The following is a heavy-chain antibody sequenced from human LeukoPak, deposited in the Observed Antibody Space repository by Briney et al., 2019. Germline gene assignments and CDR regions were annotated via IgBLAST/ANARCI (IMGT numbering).Heavy chain of an antibody. J-gene: IGHJ4*02. CDR3: ARVIYCSGGSCSYGRVSFDY. V-gene: IGHV4-39*01. CDR2: IYYSGST. D-gene: IGHD2-15*01. CDR1: GGSISSSSYY. Sequence: SETLSLTCTVSGGSISSSSYYWGWIRQPPGKGLEWIGSIYYSGSTYYNPSLKSRVTISVDTSKNQFSLKLSSVTAADTAVYYCARVIYCSGGSCSYGRVSFDYWGQGTLVTVSS.